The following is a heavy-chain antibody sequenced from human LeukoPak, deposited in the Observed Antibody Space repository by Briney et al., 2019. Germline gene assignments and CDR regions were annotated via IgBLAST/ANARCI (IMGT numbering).Heavy chain of an antibody. CDR1: GFTFMSYA. CDR3: ARDYNWNPPDY. V-gene: IGHV3-23*01. Sequence: GSLGLPCAASGFTFMSYAMGWVRPAPGEGVEWVSAISSGGGSSDYQDSVKGRFTISRDNAKNTLYLQMNTLRDEDTAVYYCARDYNWNPPDYWGQGTLVTVSS. D-gene: IGHD1-1*01. J-gene: IGHJ4*02. CDR2: ISSGGGSS.